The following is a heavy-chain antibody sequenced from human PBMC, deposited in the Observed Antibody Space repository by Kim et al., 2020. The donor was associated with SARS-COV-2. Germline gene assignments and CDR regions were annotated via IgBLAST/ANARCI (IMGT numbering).Heavy chain of an antibody. Sequence: GGSLRLSCAASGLTFGDYAMHWVRQAPGKGLEWVSGISWNRGSLGYADSVKGRFSISRDNAKNSLYLQMNSLRPEDTALYYCAKGIGYYDILTGNSLFDYWGQGTLVTVSS. CDR2: ISWNRGSL. V-gene: IGHV3-9*01. CDR1: GLTFGDYA. CDR3: AKGIGYYDILTGNSLFDY. J-gene: IGHJ4*02. D-gene: IGHD3-9*01.